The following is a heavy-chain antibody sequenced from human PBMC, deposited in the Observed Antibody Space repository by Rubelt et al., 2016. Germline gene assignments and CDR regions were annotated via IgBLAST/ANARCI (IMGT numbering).Heavy chain of an antibody. CDR2: IYYSGST. CDR1: GGSISSYY. J-gene: IGHJ4*02. V-gene: IGHV4-59*12. D-gene: IGHD3-3*01. Sequence: VQLQESGPGLVKPSETPSLTCTVSGGSISSYYWSWIRQPPGKGLEWIGYIYYSGSTNYNPSLKSRVTISVDTSKNQFSLKLSSVTAADTAVYYCARGRFLEWLRYWGQGTLVTVSS. CDR3: ARGRFLEWLRY.